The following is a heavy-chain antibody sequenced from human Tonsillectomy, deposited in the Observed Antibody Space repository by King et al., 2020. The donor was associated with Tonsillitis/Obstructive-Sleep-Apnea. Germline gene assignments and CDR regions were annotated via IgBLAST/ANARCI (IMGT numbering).Heavy chain of an antibody. CDR3: ARAKSGSTIFGVVMRYYFDY. CDR2: ISSNGGST. J-gene: IGHJ4*02. D-gene: IGHD3-3*01. Sequence: EVQLVESGGGLVQPGGSLRLSCAASGFTFSSYAMHWVRQAPGKGLEYVSAISSNGGSTYYANSVKGRFTISRDNSKNTLYLQMGSLRAEDMAVYYCARAKSGSTIFGVVMRYYFDYWGQGTLVTVSS. CDR1: GFTFSSYA. V-gene: IGHV3-64*01.